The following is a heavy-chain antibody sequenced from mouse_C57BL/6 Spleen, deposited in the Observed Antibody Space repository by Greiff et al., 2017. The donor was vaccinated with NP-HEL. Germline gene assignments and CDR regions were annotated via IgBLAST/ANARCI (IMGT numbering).Heavy chain of an antibody. V-gene: IGHV5-12*01. CDR2: ISNGGGST. D-gene: IGHD1-1*01. CDR1: GFTFSDYY. CDR3: ARPAGSSPLAMDY. Sequence: EVKVEESGGGLVQPGGSLKLSCAASGFTFSDYYMYWVRQTPEKRLEWVAYISNGGGSTYYPDTVKGRFTISRDNAKNTLYLQMSRLKSEDTAMYYCARPAGSSPLAMDYWGQGTSVTVSS. J-gene: IGHJ4*01.